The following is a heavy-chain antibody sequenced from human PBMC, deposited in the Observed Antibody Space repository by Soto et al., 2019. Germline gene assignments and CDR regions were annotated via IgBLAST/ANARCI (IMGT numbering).Heavy chain of an antibody. Sequence: QVQLVESGGGVVQPGRSLRLSCAASGFTFSSYAMHWVRQAPGKGLEWVAVISYDGSNKYYADSVKGRFTISRDNSKNTLYLQMTSLRAEDTAVYYCARGSPYYDSSGYVDYWGQGTLVTVSS. CDR1: GFTFSSYA. J-gene: IGHJ4*02. CDR2: ISYDGSNK. V-gene: IGHV3-30-3*01. CDR3: ARGSPYYDSSGYVDY. D-gene: IGHD3-22*01.